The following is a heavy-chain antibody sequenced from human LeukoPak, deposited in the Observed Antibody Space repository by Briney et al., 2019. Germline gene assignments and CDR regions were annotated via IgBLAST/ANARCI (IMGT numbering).Heavy chain of an antibody. Sequence: PGGSLRLSCAASGFAFRTHGMHWVRQAPGKGLEWVAAIWYDGSKEYYADSVKGRFTISRDNSKNTLDLQMNSLRVEDTALYYCARMSASYLDYWGQGTLVSVSS. CDR1: GFAFRTHG. J-gene: IGHJ4*02. D-gene: IGHD3-3*01. CDR3: ARMSASYLDY. V-gene: IGHV3-33*01. CDR2: IWYDGSKE.